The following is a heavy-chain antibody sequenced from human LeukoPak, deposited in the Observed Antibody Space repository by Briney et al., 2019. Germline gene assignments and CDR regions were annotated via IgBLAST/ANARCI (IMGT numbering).Heavy chain of an antibody. Sequence: PSETLSLTCTVSGGSISSYYWSWIRQPPGKGLEWIGYIYYSGSTNYNPSLKSRVTTSVDTSKNQFTLKLSSVTAADTAVYYCASLRDYGDYPDYWGQGTLVTVSS. CDR3: ASLRDYGDYPDY. J-gene: IGHJ4*02. CDR1: GGSISSYY. V-gene: IGHV4-59*08. CDR2: IYYSGST. D-gene: IGHD4-17*01.